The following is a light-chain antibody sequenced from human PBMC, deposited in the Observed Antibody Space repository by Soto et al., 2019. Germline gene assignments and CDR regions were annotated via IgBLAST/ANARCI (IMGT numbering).Light chain of an antibody. CDR2: NDN. CDR3: AAWDGSLNHIL. Sequence: QSVLTQPPSASVTPGQGVAISCSGSSSNMGSNTVHWYQHLPGTAPKLLIYNDNQRPSGVPDRFFGSKSGTSASLAITGLQSEDEADYYCAAWDGSLNHILFGGGTKLTVL. CDR1: SSNMGSNT. V-gene: IGLV1-44*01. J-gene: IGLJ2*01.